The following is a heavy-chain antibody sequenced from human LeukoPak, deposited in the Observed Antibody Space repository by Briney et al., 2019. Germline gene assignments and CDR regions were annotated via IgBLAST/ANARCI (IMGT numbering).Heavy chain of an antibody. V-gene: IGHV4-4*07. CDR2: IYTSGST. Sequence: SETLSLTCTVSGGSISSYYWSWIRQPAGKGLEWIGRIYTSGSTNYNPSLKSRVTMSVDTSRNQFSLKLSSVTAADTAVYYCAREDFRAAAPDLWGRGTLVTVSS. CDR3: AREDFRAAAPDL. D-gene: IGHD6-13*01. CDR1: GGSISSYY. J-gene: IGHJ2*01.